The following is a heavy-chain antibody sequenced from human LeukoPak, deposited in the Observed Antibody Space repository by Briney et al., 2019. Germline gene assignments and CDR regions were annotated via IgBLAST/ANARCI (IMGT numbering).Heavy chain of an antibody. CDR2: TSYSRST. Sequence: SETLSLTCTVSGGSITGYYWNWIRQPPGRRPEGVGYTSYSRSTIYNSSLKGRATMSVDTSKNPLYLNLPSVTAADTAVYYCAKLGHSDGWYLGAFDIWGQGTTVTVSS. CDR1: GGSITGYY. CDR3: AKLGHSDGWYLGAFDI. D-gene: IGHD6-19*01. V-gene: IGHV4-59*08. J-gene: IGHJ3*02.